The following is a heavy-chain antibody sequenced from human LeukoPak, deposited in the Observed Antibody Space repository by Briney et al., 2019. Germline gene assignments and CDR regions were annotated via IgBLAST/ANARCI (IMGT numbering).Heavy chain of an antibody. CDR3: ARERYNDILTGYFDY. CDR2: INHSGST. V-gene: IGHV4-34*01. D-gene: IGHD3-9*01. Sequence: SETLSLTCAVYGGSFSGYYWSWIRQPPGKGLEWIGEINHSGSTNYNPSLKSRVTISVDTSKNQFSLKLSSVTAADTAVYYCARERYNDILTGYFDYWGQGTLVTVSS. J-gene: IGHJ4*02. CDR1: GGSFSGYY.